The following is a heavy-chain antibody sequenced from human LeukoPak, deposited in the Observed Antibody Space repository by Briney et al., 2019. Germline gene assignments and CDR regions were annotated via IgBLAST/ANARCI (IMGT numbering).Heavy chain of an antibody. V-gene: IGHV1-3*01. J-gene: IGHJ4*02. CDR2: INAGNGNT. CDR3: ARDSSGSSSGYYSYFDY. Sequence: ASVKVSCKASGYTFTSYAMHWVRQAPGQRLEWMGWINAGNGNTKYSQKFQGRVTITRDTSASTAYMELSSLRSEDTAVYYCARDSSGSSSGYYSYFDYWGQGTLVTVSS. CDR1: GYTFTSYA. D-gene: IGHD3-22*01.